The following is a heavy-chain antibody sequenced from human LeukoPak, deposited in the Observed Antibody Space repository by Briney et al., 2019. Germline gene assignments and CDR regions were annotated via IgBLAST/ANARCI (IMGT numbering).Heavy chain of an antibody. CDR3: AHSQYYYDSSGYTEYFQH. V-gene: IGHV2-5*02. CDR2: CYWDDDK. J-gene: IGHJ1*01. D-gene: IGHD3-22*01. CDR1: GVSLSTSGVG. Sequence: SGPTLVNPTQTLTLTCTFSGVSLSTSGVGVGWVRQPPGKALEWLALCYWDDDKRYSPSLKSRLTITKDTSKNQVVLTMTNMDPVDTATYYCAHSQYYYDSSGYTEYFQHWGQGTLVTVSS.